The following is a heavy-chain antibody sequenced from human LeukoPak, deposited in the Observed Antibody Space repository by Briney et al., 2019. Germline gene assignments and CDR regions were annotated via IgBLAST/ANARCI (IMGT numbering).Heavy chain of an antibody. Sequence: PTETLSLTCAVYGGSFSGYYWSWIRQPPGKGLEWIGEINHSGSTNYNPSLKSRVTISVDTSKNQFSLKLSSVTAADTAVYYCARTYYDFWSGSYEFDYWGQGTLVTVSS. CDR1: GGSFSGYY. CDR2: INHSGST. J-gene: IGHJ4*02. D-gene: IGHD3-3*01. CDR3: ARTYYDFWSGSYEFDY. V-gene: IGHV4-34*01.